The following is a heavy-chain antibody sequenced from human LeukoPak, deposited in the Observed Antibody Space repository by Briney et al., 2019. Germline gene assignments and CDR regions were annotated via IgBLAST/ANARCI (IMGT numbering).Heavy chain of an antibody. V-gene: IGHV4-59*01. CDR3: ARSSYGMDV. D-gene: IGHD2-2*01. CDR2: IYYSGST. J-gene: IGHJ6*02. CDR1: GGSISSYY. Sequence: SETLSLTCTVSGGSISSYYWSWIRQPPGKGLEWIGYIYYSGSTNYNPSLKSRVTISVDTSKNQFSLKLSSVTAADTAVYYCARSSYGMDVWGQGTTVTVSS.